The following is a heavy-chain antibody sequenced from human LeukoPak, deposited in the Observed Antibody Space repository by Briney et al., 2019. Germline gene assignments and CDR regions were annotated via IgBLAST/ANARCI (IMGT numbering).Heavy chain of an antibody. V-gene: IGHV4-39*02. CDR3: ARNRSARLGNAGSFDF. CDR2: VYYSGTT. J-gene: IGHJ4*02. CDR1: GGSISSSSYY. D-gene: IGHD3-10*01. Sequence: PSETLSLTCTVSGGSISSSSYYWGWIRQPPGKGLEWIGSVYYSGTTYYNPSLKSRVTISADTSKRHFALKLSSVTAADTAVYYCARNRSARLGNAGSFDFWGQGTQVTVSS.